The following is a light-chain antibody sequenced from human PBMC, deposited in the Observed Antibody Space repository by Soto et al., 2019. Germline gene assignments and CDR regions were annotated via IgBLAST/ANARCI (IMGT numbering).Light chain of an antibody. CDR3: CSYVGSSTNYV. J-gene: IGLJ1*01. CDR1: SNAFEFYNL. V-gene: IGLV2-23*01. CDR2: EGS. Sequence: QSALTQPASVSGSPGQSITISCTGTSNAFEFYNLVSWYQQRPGKAPKLMIYEGSKRPSGVSDRFSGSKSVNTASLTISGLQAEDEADYYCCSYVGSSTNYVFRIGTKLTVL.